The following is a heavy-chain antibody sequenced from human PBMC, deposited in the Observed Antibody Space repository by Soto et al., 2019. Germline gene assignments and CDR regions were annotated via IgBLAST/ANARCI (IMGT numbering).Heavy chain of an antibody. CDR1: GFTFSSSA. CDR2: ISGSGGDT. D-gene: IGHD6-19*01. Sequence: DVQLLESGGVLGQPGGSLRLSCAVSGFTFSSSAMSWVRQGPGKGLEWVSGISGSGGDTHYADSVRGRFTISRDSADNSLYLQMDSLRAEDTAVYYCARIGAGGWDIPFDVWGQGTLVTASS. J-gene: IGHJ4*02. CDR3: ARIGAGGWDIPFDV. V-gene: IGHV3-23*01.